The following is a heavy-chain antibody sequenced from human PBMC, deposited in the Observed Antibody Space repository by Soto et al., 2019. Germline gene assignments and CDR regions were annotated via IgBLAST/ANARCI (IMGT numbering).Heavy chain of an antibody. J-gene: IGHJ4*02. Sequence: EVQLLGSVGGLVQPVGSLRLSCSASGVPFISYAMSWVRQAPGKGLEWVSLISGSGGGTYYADSVKGRFTISRDNSKNTLYLQMNSLRAEDTAVYYCAKHAAAAAPDYWGQGTLVTVSS. CDR2: ISGSGGGT. CDR1: GVPFISYA. D-gene: IGHD6-13*01. CDR3: AKHAAAAAPDY. V-gene: IGHV3-23*01.